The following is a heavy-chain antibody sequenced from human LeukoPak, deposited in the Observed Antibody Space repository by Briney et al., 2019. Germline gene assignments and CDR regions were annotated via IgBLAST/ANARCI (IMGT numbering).Heavy chain of an antibody. Sequence: PGGSLRLSCAVSGFTFSGFRMSWSRQAPGKGLEWVANIKQDGSEKYYVDSVKGRFTISRDNAKNSLYLQMNSLRAEDTAVYYCVRDARQQLGGRGKYYYYGMDVWGQGTTVTVSS. D-gene: IGHD6-13*01. CDR3: VRDARQQLGGRGKYYYYGMDV. V-gene: IGHV3-7*03. CDR1: GFTFSGFR. CDR2: IKQDGSEK. J-gene: IGHJ6*02.